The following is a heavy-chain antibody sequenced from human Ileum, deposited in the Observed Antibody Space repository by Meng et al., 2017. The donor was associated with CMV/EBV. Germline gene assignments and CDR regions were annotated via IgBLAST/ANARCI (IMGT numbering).Heavy chain of an antibody. D-gene: IGHD3-22*01. Sequence: QGQLQESGPGLVKPSPTLSLTCPVSGASISSSDYYWSWIRQPPGKGLEWIGYIHYSGSTYYNPSLKSRVTISEDTSKNQFSLKLNSVTAADTAVYYCARASYYDSSYFDNWGQGTLVTVSS. J-gene: IGHJ4*02. V-gene: IGHV4-30-4*08. CDR2: IHYSGST. CDR1: GASISSSDYY. CDR3: ARASYYDSSYFDN.